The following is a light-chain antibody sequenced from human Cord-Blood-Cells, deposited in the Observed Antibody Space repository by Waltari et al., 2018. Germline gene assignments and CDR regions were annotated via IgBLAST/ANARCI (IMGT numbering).Light chain of an antibody. V-gene: IGKV1-39*01. J-gene: IGKJ1*01. Sequence: DIQMTQSPSSLSASVGDRVTITCRASQSNSSYLNWYQQKPGKAPKLLISAASSLQSGVPSRFSGRGSGTDFTLTISSLQPEDFATYYCQQSYSTLWTFGQGTKVEIK. CDR3: QQSYSTLWT. CDR2: AAS. CDR1: QSNSSY.